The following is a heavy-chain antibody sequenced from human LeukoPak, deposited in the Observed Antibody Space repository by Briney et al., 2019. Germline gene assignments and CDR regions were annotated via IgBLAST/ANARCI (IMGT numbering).Heavy chain of an antibody. J-gene: IGHJ4*02. CDR2: IKQDGSEK. CDR3: ARDGVIVVVAEGFDY. Sequence: QPGGSLRLSCAASGFTFSSYWMSWVRQAPGKGLEWVANIKQDGSEKYYVDSVKGRFTISRDNAKNSLYLQMNSLRAEDTAVYYCARDGVIVVVAEGFDYWGQGTLVTVSS. D-gene: IGHD2-15*01. CDR1: GFTFSSYW. V-gene: IGHV3-7*01.